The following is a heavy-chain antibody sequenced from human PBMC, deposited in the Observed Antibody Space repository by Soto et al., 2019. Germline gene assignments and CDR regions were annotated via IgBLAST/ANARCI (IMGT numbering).Heavy chain of an antibody. CDR2: IGTAGDT. D-gene: IGHD2-8*01. V-gene: IGHV3-13*01. Sequence: GSLRLSCAASGFTFSSYDMHWVRQATGKGLEWVSAIGTAGDTYYPGSVKGRFTISRENAKNSLYLQMNSLRAGDTAVYYCARSSGYCTNGVCYYYYGMDVWGQGTTVTVSS. CDR3: ARSSGYCTNGVCYYYYGMDV. CDR1: GFTFSSYD. J-gene: IGHJ6*02.